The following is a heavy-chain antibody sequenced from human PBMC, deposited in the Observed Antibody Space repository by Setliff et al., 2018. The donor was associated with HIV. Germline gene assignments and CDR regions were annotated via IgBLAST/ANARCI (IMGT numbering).Heavy chain of an antibody. CDR3: ARAFDVLTGYFDC. Sequence: ASVKVSCKASGYSFTNLGLNWVRQAPGQGLEWMGWISVYNGHTKFAQKVQDRVTMTTDTSTSTAYMELRSPRSDDTAVYYCARAFDVLTGYFDCWGQGTLVTVSS. D-gene: IGHD3-9*01. V-gene: IGHV1-18*01. CDR2: ISVYNGHT. CDR1: GYSFTNLG. J-gene: IGHJ4*02.